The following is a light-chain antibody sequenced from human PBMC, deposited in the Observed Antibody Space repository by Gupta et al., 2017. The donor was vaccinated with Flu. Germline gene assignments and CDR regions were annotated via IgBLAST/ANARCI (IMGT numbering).Light chain of an antibody. CDR1: TSDVDDYKY. J-gene: IGLJ3*02. Sequence: ITITCSGTTSDVDDYKYVSWYQQTSGKAPNLVLFEVSSRPSGVSDRFSGSKSGNTASMIISGLQPEDEADYYCSLYTTATTNWVFGGGTKLTVL. CDR3: SLYTTATTNWV. V-gene: IGLV2-14*01. CDR2: EVS.